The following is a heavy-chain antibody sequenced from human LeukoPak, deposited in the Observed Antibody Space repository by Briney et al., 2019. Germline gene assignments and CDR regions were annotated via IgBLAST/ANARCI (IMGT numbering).Heavy chain of an antibody. Sequence: GASVKVFCKASGGTFSSYAISWVRQAPGQGLEWMGWINPNSGDTNYAQKFQGRVTMTRDTSISTAYMELNTLRSDDTAVYYCATYGWLVQGFYFDYWGQGTLVTVSS. D-gene: IGHD6-19*01. CDR2: INPNSGDT. J-gene: IGHJ4*02. CDR1: GGTFSSYA. V-gene: IGHV1-2*02. CDR3: ATYGWLVQGFYFDY.